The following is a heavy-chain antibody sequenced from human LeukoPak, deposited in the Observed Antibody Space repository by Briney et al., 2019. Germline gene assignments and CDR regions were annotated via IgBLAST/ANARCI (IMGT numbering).Heavy chain of an antibody. V-gene: IGHV4-4*07. CDR3: ARKLEPGVFES. Sequence: SETLSLICSVSGVSISRHYWSWIRQPAGKGLEWIGRIYTTGSTEYSSSLKSRADISVDTSKNHLSLKLTSVTAADTAVYYCARKLEPGVFESWGPGSLVTVSS. J-gene: IGHJ4*02. D-gene: IGHD1-1*01. CDR1: GVSISRHY. CDR2: IYTTGST.